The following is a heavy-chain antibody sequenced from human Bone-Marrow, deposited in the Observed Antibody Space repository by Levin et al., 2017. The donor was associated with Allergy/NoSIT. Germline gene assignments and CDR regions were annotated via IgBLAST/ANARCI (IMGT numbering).Heavy chain of an antibody. CDR3: ARVDYDDSSGCFPI. J-gene: IGHJ4*02. CDR2: ISSYNGNT. D-gene: IGHD3-22*01. V-gene: IGHV1-18*01. Sequence: ASVKVSCKASGYTFSLYGITWVRQAPGQGLEWMGWISSYNGNTDYAQNLQGRVTMTTDTSTSTVHMELRSLTSDDTAVYYCARVDYDDSSGCFPIWGQGTLVTVSS. CDR1: GYTFSLYG.